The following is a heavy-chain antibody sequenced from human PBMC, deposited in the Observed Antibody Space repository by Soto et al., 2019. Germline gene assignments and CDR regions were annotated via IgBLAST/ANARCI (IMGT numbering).Heavy chain of an antibody. Sequence: GGSLRLSCAASGFTFSSYSMNWVRQAPGKGLEWVSYISSSSSTIYYADSVKGRFTISRDNAKNSLYLQMNSLRDEDTAVYYCARESPYYDILTYYYYYGMDVWGQGTTVTVSS. J-gene: IGHJ6*02. CDR3: ARESPYYDILTYYYYYGMDV. D-gene: IGHD3-9*01. CDR2: ISSSSSTI. CDR1: GFTFSSYS. V-gene: IGHV3-48*02.